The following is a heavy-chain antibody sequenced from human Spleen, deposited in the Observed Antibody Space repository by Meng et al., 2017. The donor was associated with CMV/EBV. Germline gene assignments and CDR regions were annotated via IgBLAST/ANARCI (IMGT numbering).Heavy chain of an antibody. CDR1: GFTFNNAW. D-gene: IGHD1-1*01. CDR2: IKSKTDGGTT. J-gene: IGHJ4*02. CDR3: AKSYNWNADPFDY. V-gene: IGHV3-15*01. Sequence: SGFTFNNAWMTWIRQAPGKGLEWVGQIKSKTDGGTTDYAAHVKGRFTISRDDSKNTLYLQMNSLKTEDTAVYYCAKSYNWNADPFDYWGQGTLVTVSS.